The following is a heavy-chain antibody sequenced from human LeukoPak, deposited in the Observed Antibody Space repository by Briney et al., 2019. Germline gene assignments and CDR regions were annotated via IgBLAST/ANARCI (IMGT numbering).Heavy chain of an antibody. J-gene: IGHJ6*03. CDR3: VRDYGVGYRYYYGSGSPPNGMDV. CDR2: ISSSGSTI. CDR1: VFTFSSYE. D-gene: IGHD3-10*01. V-gene: IGHV3-48*03. Sequence: PGGSLRLSCAASVFTFSSYEMNWVRQAPGKGLEWVSYISSSGSTIYYADSVKGRFTISRDNAKNSLYLQMNSLRAEDTAVYYCVRDYGVGYRYYYGSGSPPNGMDVWGKGTTVTVSS.